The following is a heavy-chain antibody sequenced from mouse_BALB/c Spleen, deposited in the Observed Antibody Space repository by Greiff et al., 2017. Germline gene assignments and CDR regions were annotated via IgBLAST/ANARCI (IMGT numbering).Heavy chain of an antibody. CDR2: ISDGGSYT. V-gene: IGHV5-4*02. J-gene: IGHJ3*01. D-gene: IGHD6-1*01. Sequence: VKLVESGGGLVKPGGSLKLSCAASGFTFSDYYMYWVRQTPEKRLEWVATISDGGSYTYYPDSVKGRFTISRDNAKNNLYLQMSSLKSEDTAMYYCARGVNPFAYWGQGTLVTVSA. CDR3: ARGVNPFAY. CDR1: GFTFSDYY.